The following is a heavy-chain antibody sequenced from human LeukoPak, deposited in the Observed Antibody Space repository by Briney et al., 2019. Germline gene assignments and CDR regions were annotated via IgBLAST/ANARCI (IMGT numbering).Heavy chain of an antibody. Sequence: ASVKVSCKASGYTFTSYYMHWVRQAPGQGLEWMGWINTNTGNPTYAQGFTGRFVFSLDTSVSTAYLRISSLKAEDTAVYYCARVHEGAIDYWGQGTLVTVSS. CDR3: ARVHEGAIDY. J-gene: IGHJ4*02. V-gene: IGHV7-4-1*02. CDR1: GYTFTSYY. CDR2: INTNTGNP. D-gene: IGHD1-26*01.